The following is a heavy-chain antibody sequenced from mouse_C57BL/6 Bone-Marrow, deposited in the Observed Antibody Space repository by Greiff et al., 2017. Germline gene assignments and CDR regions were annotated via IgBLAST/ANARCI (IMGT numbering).Heavy chain of an antibody. CDR3: ARELGLFAY. D-gene: IGHD4-1*01. CDR2: IDPSDSYT. Sequence: QVQLQQPGAELVRPGTSVKLSCKASGYTFTSYWMHWVKQRPGQGLEWIGVIDPSDSYTNYNQKFKGKATLTVDTSSSTAYMQLSRLTSEDSAVYYCARELGLFAYWGQGTLVTVSA. CDR1: GYTFTSYW. V-gene: IGHV1-59*01. J-gene: IGHJ3*01.